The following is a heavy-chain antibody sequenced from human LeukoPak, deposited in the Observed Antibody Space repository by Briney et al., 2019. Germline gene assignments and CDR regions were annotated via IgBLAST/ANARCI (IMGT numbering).Heavy chain of an antibody. J-gene: IGHJ5*02. Sequence: GGSLRLSCAASGFIISNYTMNWVRQAPGKGLEWVANINEDGSQKYYVGSVEGRFTISRDNAKNSLYLQMNSLRAEDTAVYYCASSTYSSSPSWGQGTLVTVSS. V-gene: IGHV3-7*01. CDR1: GFIISNYT. CDR3: ASSTYSSSPS. CDR2: INEDGSQK. D-gene: IGHD6-6*01.